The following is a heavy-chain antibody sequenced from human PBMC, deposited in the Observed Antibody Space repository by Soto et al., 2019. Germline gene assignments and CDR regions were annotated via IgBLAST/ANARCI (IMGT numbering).Heavy chain of an antibody. CDR3: ARGVPSLYYYYGMDV. CDR2: IYYSGST. D-gene: IGHD2-2*01. V-gene: IGHV4-30-4*01. CDR1: GGSISSGDYY. Sequence: SETLSLTCTVSGGSISSGDYYWSWIRQPPGKGMEWIGYIYYSGSTYYNPSLKSRVTISVDTSKNQFSLKLSSVTAADTAVYYCARGVPSLYYYYGMDVWGQGTTVTVSS. J-gene: IGHJ6*02.